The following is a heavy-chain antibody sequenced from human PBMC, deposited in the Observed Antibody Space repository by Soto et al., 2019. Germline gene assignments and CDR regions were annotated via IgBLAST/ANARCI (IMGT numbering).Heavy chain of an antibody. CDR2: ISSSGSTI. Sequence: GGSLRLSCAASGFTFSDYYMSWIRQAPGKGLEWVSYISSSGSTIYYADSVKGRFTISRDNAKNSLYLQMNSLRAEDTAVYYCARERKYGSGSYSGDYYYYYYMDVWGKGTTVTVSS. CDR1: GFTFSDYY. CDR3: ARERKYGSGSYSGDYYYYYYMDV. D-gene: IGHD3-10*01. J-gene: IGHJ6*03. V-gene: IGHV3-11*01.